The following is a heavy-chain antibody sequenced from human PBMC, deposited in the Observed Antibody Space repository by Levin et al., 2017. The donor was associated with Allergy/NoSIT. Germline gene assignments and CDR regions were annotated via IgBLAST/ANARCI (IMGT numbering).Heavy chain of an antibody. V-gene: IGHV7-4-1*02. CDR2: INTNTGNP. Sequence: GESLKISCKASGYTFTSYAMNWVRQAPGQGLEWMGWINTNTGNPTYAQGFTGRFVFSLDTSVSTAYLQISSLKAEDTAVYYCVLGYDFWSGYSGYYFDYWGQGTLVTVSS. CDR3: VLGYDFWSGYSGYYFDY. J-gene: IGHJ4*02. D-gene: IGHD3-3*01. CDR1: GYTFTSYA.